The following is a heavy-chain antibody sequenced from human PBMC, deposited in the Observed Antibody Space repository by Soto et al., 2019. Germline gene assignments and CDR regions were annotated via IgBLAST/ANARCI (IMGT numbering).Heavy chain of an antibody. V-gene: IGHV3-23*01. CDR2: ISGSGGST. CDR1: GFTFSSYA. J-gene: IGHJ4*02. CDR3: ARGVFGEYSVGY. D-gene: IGHD3-10*01. Sequence: GGSLRLSCAASGFTFSSYAMSWVRQAPGKGLEWVSAISGSGGSTYYADSVKGRFTISRDNSKNTLYLQMNSLRAEDTAVYYCARGVFGEYSVGYWGQGTLVTVSS.